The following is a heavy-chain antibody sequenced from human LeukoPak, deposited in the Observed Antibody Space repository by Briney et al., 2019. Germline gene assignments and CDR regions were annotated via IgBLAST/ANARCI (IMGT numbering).Heavy chain of an antibody. CDR2: ISAYNGNT. V-gene: IGHV1-18*01. CDR1: GYTFTSYG. J-gene: IGHJ4*02. D-gene: IGHD3-3*01. CDR3: ARDRNDFWSGYRIDY. Sequence: ASVKVSCKASGYTFTSYGISWVRQAPGQGLEWMGWISAYNGNTNYAQKLQGRVTMTTDTSTSTAYMELRSLRSDDTAVYYCARDRNDFWSGYRIDYWGQGTLVTVSS.